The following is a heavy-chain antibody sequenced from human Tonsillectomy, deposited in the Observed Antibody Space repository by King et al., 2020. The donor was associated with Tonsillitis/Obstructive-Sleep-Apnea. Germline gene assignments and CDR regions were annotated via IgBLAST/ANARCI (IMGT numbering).Heavy chain of an antibody. D-gene: IGHD6-13*01. CDR2: IDPSYSYT. CDR1: GYSFTSYW. V-gene: IGHV5-10-1*01. Sequence: QLVQAGVKVKKPGESLRISCKGSGYSFTSYWIRWVRQMPGKGLEWIGWIDPSYSYTNYSPSFQGHVTISADKSISTAYLPWSSLKASDTAMYYCARGGILSAGAPDFWGQGTLVTVSS. J-gene: IGHJ4*02. CDR3: ARGGILSAGAPDF.